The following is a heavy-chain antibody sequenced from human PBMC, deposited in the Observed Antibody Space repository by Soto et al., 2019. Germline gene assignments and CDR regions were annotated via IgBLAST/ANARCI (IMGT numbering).Heavy chain of an antibody. Sequence: GESLKISCKGSGYSFTSYWIGWVRQMPGKGLEWMGIIYPGDSDTRYSPSFQGQVTISADKSISTAYLQWSSLKASDTAMYYCARRGVRQPDYYYYGMDVWGQGTTVTVSS. V-gene: IGHV5-51*01. D-gene: IGHD2-21*01. CDR2: IYPGDSDT. CDR1: GYSFTSYW. J-gene: IGHJ6*02. CDR3: ARRGVRQPDYYYYGMDV.